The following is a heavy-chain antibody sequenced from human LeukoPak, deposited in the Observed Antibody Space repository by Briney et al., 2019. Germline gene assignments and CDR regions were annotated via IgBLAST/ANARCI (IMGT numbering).Heavy chain of an antibody. D-gene: IGHD5-12*01. J-gene: IGHJ5*02. CDR3: SRDISGYSDSTGSLP. CDR1: GYTFSTYD. V-gene: IGHV1-8*01. CDR2: VNPNSGNT. Sequence: ASVKVSCKASGYTFSTYDINWVRQATGQGLEGMGWVNPNSGNTGYAQKFQGRVTMTRNTSINTAYMEVSRLRSEETAVYYCSRDISGYSDSTGSLPWGQGTLVTVSS.